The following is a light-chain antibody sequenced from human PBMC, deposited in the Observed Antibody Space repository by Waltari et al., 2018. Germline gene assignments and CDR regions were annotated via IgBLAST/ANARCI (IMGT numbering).Light chain of an antibody. CDR2: DVS. CDR3: SSYTSTSTLV. V-gene: IGLV2-14*03. CDR1: SSDVGGYDY. Sequence: QSALTQPASVSGSPGQSITISCTGTSSDVGGYDYVSWYQPHPGQAPQLLIFDVSYRPSGVSPRFSGSKSGNTASLTIAGLQAEYEADYSCSSYTSTSTLVFGSGTKVTVL. J-gene: IGLJ1*01.